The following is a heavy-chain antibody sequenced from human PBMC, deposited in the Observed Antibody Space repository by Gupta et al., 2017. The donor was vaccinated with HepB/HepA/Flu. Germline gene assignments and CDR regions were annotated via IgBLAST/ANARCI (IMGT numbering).Heavy chain of an antibody. Sequence: EVQLLESGGGLVQPGGSLRLSCTASGFTFGSYAMGWVRQAPGKGLEWVSLIIPSGVTTYDADSVRGRFAISRDNSRNTIYLQMNSLRAEDTAIYYCAKDVRSWSYGSAFDMWGQGTMVMVSS. CDR1: GFTFGSYA. CDR2: IIPSGVTT. D-gene: IGHD1-26*01. J-gene: IGHJ3*02. CDR3: AKDVRSWSYGSAFDM. V-gene: IGHV3-23*01.